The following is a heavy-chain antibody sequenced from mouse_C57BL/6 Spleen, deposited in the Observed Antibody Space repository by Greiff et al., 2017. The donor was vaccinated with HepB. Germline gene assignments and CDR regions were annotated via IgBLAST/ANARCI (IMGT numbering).Heavy chain of an antibody. CDR1: GYTFTTYP. D-gene: IGHD2-1*01. CDR3: ARMDYGNYASFAY. J-gene: IGHJ3*01. CDR2: FHPYNDDT. Sequence: QVHVKQSGAELVKPGASVKMSCKASGYTFTTYPIEWMKQNHGKSLEWIGNFHPYNDDTKYNEKFKGKATLTVEKSSSTVYLELSRLTSDYSAVYYCARMDYGNYASFAYWGQGTLVTVSA. V-gene: IGHV1-47*01.